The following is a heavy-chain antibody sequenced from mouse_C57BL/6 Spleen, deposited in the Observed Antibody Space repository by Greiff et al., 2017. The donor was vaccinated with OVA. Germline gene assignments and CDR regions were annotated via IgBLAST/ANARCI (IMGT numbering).Heavy chain of an antibody. Sequence: VKLVESGAELVKPGASVKMSCKASGYTFTSYWITWVKQRPGQGLEWIGDIYPGSGSTNYNEKFKSKATLTVDTSSSTAYMQLSSLTSEDSAVYYCARENYGNYWGQGTTLTVSS. CDR2: IYPGSGST. CDR1: GYTFTSYW. D-gene: IGHD1-1*01. J-gene: IGHJ2*01. CDR3: ARENYGNY. V-gene: IGHV1-55*01.